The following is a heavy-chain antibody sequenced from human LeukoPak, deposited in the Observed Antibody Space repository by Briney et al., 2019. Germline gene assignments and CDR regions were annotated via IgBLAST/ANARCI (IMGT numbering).Heavy chain of an antibody. Sequence: PGGSLRLSCAASGFTVSSNYMSWVRQAPGKGLEWVSVIYSGGSTYYADPVKGRFTISRDNSKNTLYFQMNSLRAEDTAVYYCARDPAYSSSSSNWGQGTLVTVSS. V-gene: IGHV3-66*01. D-gene: IGHD6-13*01. CDR3: ARDPAYSSSSSN. CDR2: IYSGGST. CDR1: GFTVSSNY. J-gene: IGHJ4*02.